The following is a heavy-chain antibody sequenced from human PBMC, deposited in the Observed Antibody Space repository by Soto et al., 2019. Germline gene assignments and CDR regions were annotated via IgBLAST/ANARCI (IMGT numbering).Heavy chain of an antibody. CDR3: ARDRAIISAPTKEYVFEI. V-gene: IGHV4-59*01. Sequence: TSEILSLTCTVSGGSMNYYYWSWIRQPPGKGLEWIGYTYHSGTAEYNPSLKSRVTLSVDTSKSQFSLRMSPVTTADTAVYYCARDRAIISAPTKEYVFEIWGQGTMVTVSS. CDR1: GGSMNYYY. J-gene: IGHJ3*02. CDR2: TYHSGTA. D-gene: IGHD5-12*01.